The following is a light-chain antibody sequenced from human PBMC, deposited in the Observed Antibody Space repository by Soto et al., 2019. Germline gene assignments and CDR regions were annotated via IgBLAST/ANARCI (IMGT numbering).Light chain of an antibody. CDR3: QHYNSYSEA. Sequence: EIQMTQSPSTLSASVGDRVTITCRASQSISPWLAWYQQKPGKAPKLLIYKASTLKSGVPSRFSGSGSGTEITLTISSLQPDDFATYYCQHYNSYSEAFGQGTKVDIK. J-gene: IGKJ1*01. CDR1: QSISPW. CDR2: KAS. V-gene: IGKV1-5*03.